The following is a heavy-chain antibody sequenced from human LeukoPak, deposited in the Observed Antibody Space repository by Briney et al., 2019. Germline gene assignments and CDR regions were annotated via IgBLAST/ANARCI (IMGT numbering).Heavy chain of an antibody. J-gene: IGHJ4*02. Sequence: SETLSLTCTVSGCSISSSSYYWGWIRQPPGKGLDWMGAIYYGGNAYYNPSLKSRVTISVDTSKNHFSLKLTSVTAADTALYYCARQTGRGYYFDYWGQGTLVSVSS. CDR1: GCSISSSSYY. D-gene: IGHD3-9*01. CDR2: IYYGGNA. CDR3: ARQTGRGYYFDY. V-gene: IGHV4-39*01.